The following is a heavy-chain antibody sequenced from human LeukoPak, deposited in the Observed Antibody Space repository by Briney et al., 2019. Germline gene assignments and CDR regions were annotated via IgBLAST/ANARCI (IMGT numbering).Heavy chain of an antibody. CDR2: INSDVSST. J-gene: IGHJ4*02. V-gene: IGHV3-74*01. CDR3: VRDSGNYYFDY. CDR1: GFTFSSYS. D-gene: IGHD1-26*01. Sequence: GGSLRLSCAASGFTFSSYSMNWVRQAPGKGLVWVSRINSDVSSTNYADSVKGRFTISRDNAKNTLYLQMNSLRAEDTAVYYCVRDSGNYYFDYWGQGTLVTVSS.